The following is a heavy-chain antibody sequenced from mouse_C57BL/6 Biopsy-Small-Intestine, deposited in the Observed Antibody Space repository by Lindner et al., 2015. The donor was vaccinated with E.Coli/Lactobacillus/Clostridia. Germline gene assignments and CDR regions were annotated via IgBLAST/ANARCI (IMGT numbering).Heavy chain of an antibody. CDR3: ARGLYGTSYGPMDH. Sequence: VQLQESGAELVMPGASVNLSCKASGYIFSSYWMHWVNQRPGQGLEWIGEIDPSDSYTNYNQKFKGKATLTVDKSSSTAYMQLSSLTSEDSAVYYCARGLYGTSYGPMDHWGQGTSVTVSS. CDR2: IDPSDSYT. V-gene: IGHV1-69*01. J-gene: IGHJ4*01. D-gene: IGHD1-1*01. CDR1: GYIFSSYW.